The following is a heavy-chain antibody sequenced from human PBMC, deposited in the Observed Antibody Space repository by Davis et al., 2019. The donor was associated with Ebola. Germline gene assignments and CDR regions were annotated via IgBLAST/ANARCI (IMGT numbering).Heavy chain of an antibody. V-gene: IGHV3-23*01. CDR3: AKGTEGTGSTTGYDF. J-gene: IGHJ4*02. CDR2: ISGSGGSA. CDR1: GVTFKNYA. Sequence: GESLKISCAASGVTFKNYAMGWVRQAPGKGLEWVSGISGSGGSAYYADSVKGRFTISRDNSKDTVFLQMNGLRAEDTAVYYCAKGTEGTGSTTGYDFWGQGTLVTVSS. D-gene: IGHD1-1*01.